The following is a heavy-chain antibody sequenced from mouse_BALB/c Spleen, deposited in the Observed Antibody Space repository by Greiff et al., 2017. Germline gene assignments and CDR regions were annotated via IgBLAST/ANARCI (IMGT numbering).Heavy chain of an antibody. V-gene: IGHV5-4*02. CDR2: ISDGGSYT. CDR1: GFTFSDYY. J-gene: IGHJ2*01. CDR3: ARDRFRGAFDY. D-gene: IGHD3-3*01. Sequence: EVKLVESGGGLVKPGGSLKLSCAASGFTFSDYYMYWVRQTPEKRLEWVATISDGGSYTYYPDSVKGRFTISRDNAKNNLYLQMSSLKSEDTAMYYCARDRFRGAFDYWGQGTTLTVSS.